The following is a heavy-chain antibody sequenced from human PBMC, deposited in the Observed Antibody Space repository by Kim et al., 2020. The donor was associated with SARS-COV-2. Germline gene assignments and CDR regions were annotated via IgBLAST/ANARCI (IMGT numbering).Heavy chain of an antibody. CDR1: GFTVSSNY. Sequence: GRSLRLSCAASGFTVSSNYMSWVRQAPGKGLEWVSVIYSGGSTYYADSVKGRFTISRDNSKNTLYLQMNSLRAEDTAVYYCARDTSGDAFDIWGQGTMVTVSS. J-gene: IGHJ3*02. CDR3: ARDTSGDAFDI. CDR2: IYSGGST. V-gene: IGHV3-53*01. D-gene: IGHD1-26*01.